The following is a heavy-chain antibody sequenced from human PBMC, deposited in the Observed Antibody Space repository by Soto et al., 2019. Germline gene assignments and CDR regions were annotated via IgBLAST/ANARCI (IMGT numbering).Heavy chain of an antibody. Sequence: EVQLLESGGGLVQPGGSLRLSCAASGFTFSSYAMSWVRQAPGKGLEWVSAISGSGGSTYYADSVKGRFTISRDNSKNTLYLQMNSLRAEDTAVYYCAKVIAVAGMNYSGMDIWGQGTTVTVSS. J-gene: IGHJ6*02. CDR1: GFTFSSYA. CDR2: ISGSGGST. V-gene: IGHV3-23*01. D-gene: IGHD6-19*01. CDR3: AKVIAVAGMNYSGMDI.